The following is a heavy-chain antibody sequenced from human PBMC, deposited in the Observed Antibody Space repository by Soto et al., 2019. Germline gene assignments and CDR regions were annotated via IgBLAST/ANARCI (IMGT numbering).Heavy chain of an antibody. D-gene: IGHD5-12*01. J-gene: IGHJ4*02. CDR2: ISSSGSDT. CDR1: GFTFSDYY. CDR3: ARSLRGYSGYSGY. V-gene: IGHV3-11*05. Sequence: QVQLVESGGGLVKPGGCLRLSCAASGFTFSDYYMSWIRQAPGKGLEWVSYISSSGSDTNYPDSVKGRFTVSRDNAKHSLYLQMNSRRAEDPAVYYFARSLRGYSGYSGYWGQGTLVTVSS.